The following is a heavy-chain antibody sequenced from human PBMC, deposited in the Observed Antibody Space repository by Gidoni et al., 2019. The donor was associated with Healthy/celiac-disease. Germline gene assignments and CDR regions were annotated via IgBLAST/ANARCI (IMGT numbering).Heavy chain of an antibody. D-gene: IGHD4-17*01. V-gene: IGHV2-5*01. CDR3: AHIADYGGKARGNWFDP. J-gene: IGHJ5*02. Sequence: QITLKESGPTLVKPTQTLTLTCTFSGFSLSPGGVGGGWIRPPPGKALEWLALIYWSDDKRYSPSLNRRLTITKDTSKIQVVLTMTNMDPVDTATYYCAHIADYGGKARGNWFDPWGQGTLVTVSS. CDR1: GFSLSPGGVG. CDR2: IYWSDDK.